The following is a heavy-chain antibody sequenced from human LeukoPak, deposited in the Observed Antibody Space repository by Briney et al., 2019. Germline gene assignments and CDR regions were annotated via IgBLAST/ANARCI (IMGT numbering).Heavy chain of an antibody. CDR3: AREVITMASPSWFDP. J-gene: IGHJ5*02. Sequence: GASVNVSCKASGYTFTSYGISWVRQAPGQGLEWMGWISAYNGNTNYAQKLQGRVTMTTDTSTSTAYMELRSLRSDDTAVYYCAREVITMASPSWFDPWGQGTLVTVSP. D-gene: IGHD3-10*01. CDR2: ISAYNGNT. CDR1: GYTFTSYG. V-gene: IGHV1-18*01.